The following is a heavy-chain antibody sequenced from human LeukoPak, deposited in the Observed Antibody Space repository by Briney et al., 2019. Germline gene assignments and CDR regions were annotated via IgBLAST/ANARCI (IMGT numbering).Heavy chain of an antibody. CDR3: ARGSIQLGIDI. CDR2: INAGNGNT. CDR1: GYTFTRND. D-gene: IGHD5-18*01. Sequence: ASVKVSCKTSGYTFTRNDINWVRQATGQGLEWMGWINAGNGNTKYSQEFQGRVTITRDTSASTAYMELSSLRSEDMAVYYCARGSIQLGIDIWGQGTMVTVSS. V-gene: IGHV1-3*03. J-gene: IGHJ3*02.